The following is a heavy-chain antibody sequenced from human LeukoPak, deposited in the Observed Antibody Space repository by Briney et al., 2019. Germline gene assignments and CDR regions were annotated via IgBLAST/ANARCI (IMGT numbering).Heavy chain of an antibody. CDR2: ISSSGAYI. D-gene: IGHD3-10*01. V-gene: IGHV3-21*01. CDR1: GFTFSKHG. Sequence: PGGSLRLSCEGTGFTFSKHGLNWVRQAPGEGLEWVSSISSSGAYIYYADSLQGRFTISRDNAKNILSLQMNSLRAEDTAVYYCARAPYGTGTYLQYWGQGTLVIVSS. J-gene: IGHJ1*01. CDR3: ARAPYGTGTYLQY.